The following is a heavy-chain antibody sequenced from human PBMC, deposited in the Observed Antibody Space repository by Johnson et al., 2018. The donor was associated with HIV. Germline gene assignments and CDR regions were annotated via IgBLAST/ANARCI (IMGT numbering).Heavy chain of an antibody. Sequence: VQLVESGGGVVQPGRSLRLSCAASGFTFSDYYMSWIRQAPGKGLEWVSVIYSGGSTYYADSVKGRFTISRDNSKNTLYLQMNSLRAEDTAVYYCAKSTWELRHLDAFDIWGQGTMVTVSS. D-gene: IGHD1-26*01. CDR3: AKSTWELRHLDAFDI. CDR1: GFTFSDYY. CDR2: IYSGGST. J-gene: IGHJ3*02. V-gene: IGHV3-66*01.